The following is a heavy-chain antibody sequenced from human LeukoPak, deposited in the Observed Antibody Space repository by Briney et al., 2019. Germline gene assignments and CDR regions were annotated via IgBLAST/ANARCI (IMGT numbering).Heavy chain of an antibody. Sequence: GGSLRLSCAASGFTFSSYWMHWVRQAPGKGLVWVSRINSDGSSTNYADSVKGRFTISRDNAKNTLYLQMNSLRAEDRALYYCASDPDYFDSSGYYNPFDYWGQGTLVTVSS. CDR3: ASDPDYFDSSGYYNPFDY. D-gene: IGHD3-22*01. J-gene: IGHJ4*02. V-gene: IGHV3-74*01. CDR1: GFTFSSYW. CDR2: INSDGSST.